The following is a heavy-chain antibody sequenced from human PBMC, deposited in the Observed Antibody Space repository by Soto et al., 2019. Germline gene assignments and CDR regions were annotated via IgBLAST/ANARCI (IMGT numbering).Heavy chain of an antibody. CDR3: ARCSGDSSGYYPYAMEV. CDR2: INHTKTT. D-gene: IGHD3-22*01. V-gene: IGHV4-34*01. Sequence: QVRLPERGTGLLTPSETLSVRCAVDCGPFGGFRWSCVRQSQGKRLDRLGEINHTKTTRIIPSLKKRLSMSVDTYKREFSRNRTSVPDSDTAGYCCARCSGDSSGYYPYAMEVWGQGITDIVSS. CDR1: CGPFGGFR. J-gene: IGHJ6*02.